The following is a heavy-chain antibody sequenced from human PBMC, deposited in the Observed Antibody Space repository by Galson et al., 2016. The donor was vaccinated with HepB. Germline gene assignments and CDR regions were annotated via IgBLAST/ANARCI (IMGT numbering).Heavy chain of an antibody. V-gene: IGHV1-69*02. CDR3: ARGTWDPTRERTTATWGTDWFDP. Sequence: SVKVSCKAPRGTFNSYTITWVRQAPGQGLEWMGRIIPIVGIVKYAQKFQDRVTITVDKSTSTAYMELGRLRSDDTAVYYCARGTWDPTRERTTATWGTDWFDPWGQGTLVTVSS. J-gene: IGHJ5*02. CDR2: IIPIVGIV. CDR1: RGTFNSYT. D-gene: IGHD1-1*01.